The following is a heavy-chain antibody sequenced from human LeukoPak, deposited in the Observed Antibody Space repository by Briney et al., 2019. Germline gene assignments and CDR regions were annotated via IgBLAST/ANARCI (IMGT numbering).Heavy chain of an antibody. CDR3: ASLFYDSSGIDY. CDR2: IYSGGST. J-gene: IGHJ4*02. Sequence: GGSLRLSCAASGFTFSSYAMSWVRQAPGKGLEWVSVIYSGGSTYYADSVKGRFTISRDNSKNTLYLQMNSLRAEDTAVYYCASLFYDSSGIDYWGQGTLVTVSS. V-gene: IGHV3-53*01. D-gene: IGHD3-22*01. CDR1: GFTFSSYA.